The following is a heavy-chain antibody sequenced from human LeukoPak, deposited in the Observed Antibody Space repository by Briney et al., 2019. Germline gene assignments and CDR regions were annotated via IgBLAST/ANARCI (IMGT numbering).Heavy chain of an antibody. J-gene: IGHJ4*02. CDR2: ISPSGGST. Sequence: ASVKVSCKAFGYTFTSNYMHWVRQAPGQGPEWMGVISPSGGSTTYAQKFQGRVTLTRDMSTSTDYLELSSLRSDDTALYYCARALFYTTGSKSNRVDYWGQGTLVTVSS. V-gene: IGHV1-46*01. CDR3: ARALFYTTGSKSNRVDY. CDR1: GYTFTSNY. D-gene: IGHD1-1*01.